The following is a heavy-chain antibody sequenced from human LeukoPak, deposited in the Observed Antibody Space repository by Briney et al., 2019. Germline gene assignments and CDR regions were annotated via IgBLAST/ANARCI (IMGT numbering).Heavy chain of an antibody. CDR3: ARGSDRTWIGYYHYYYMDV. CDR2: MNPNSGNT. CDR1: GYTFTNYD. V-gene: IGHV1-8*03. D-gene: IGHD2-2*03. Sequence: GASVKVSCKASGYTFTNYDINWVRQATGQGLEWMGWMNPNSGNTGYAQKFQGRVTITRNTSISTAYMELSSLRSEDTAVYYCARGSDRTWIGYYHYYYMDVWGKGTTVTASS. J-gene: IGHJ6*03.